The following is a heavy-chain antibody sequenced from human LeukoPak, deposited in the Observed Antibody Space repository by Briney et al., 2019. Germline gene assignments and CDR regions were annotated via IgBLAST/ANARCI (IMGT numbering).Heavy chain of an antibody. V-gene: IGHV1-8*01. CDR2: MNPNIGNT. D-gene: IGHD1-26*01. CDR1: GYSFTSYD. J-gene: IGHJ4*02. CDR3: ARMAGGPDY. Sequence: GASVKVSCKAPGYSFTSYDINWVRQATGQGLEWMGWMNPNIGNTAYTQKFQGRVTMTRNTSISTAYMELSSLRSEDTAVYYCARMAGGPDYWGQGTLVTVSS.